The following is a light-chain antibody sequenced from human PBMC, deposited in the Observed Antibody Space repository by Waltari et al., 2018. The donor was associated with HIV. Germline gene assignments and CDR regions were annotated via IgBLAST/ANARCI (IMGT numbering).Light chain of an antibody. CDR1: ISNIGSSNH. J-gene: IGLJ1*01. Sequence: QSALTQPASVSASPGQSITISCAGTISNIGSSNHVSWYQHLPGEAPRPIIYDVDNRPSGVSDLFSGSKSANTAYLTISGLQAEDEADYFCSSYTVTSFYLFGTGTKVTVL. V-gene: IGLV2-14*01. CDR3: SSYTVTSFYL. CDR2: DVD.